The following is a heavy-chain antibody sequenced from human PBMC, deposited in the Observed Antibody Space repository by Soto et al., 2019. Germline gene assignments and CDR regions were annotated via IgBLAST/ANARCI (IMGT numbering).Heavy chain of an antibody. D-gene: IGHD5-12*01. CDR3: AIPLSGYDDHCFA. CDR1: GGTFNSYT. V-gene: IGHV1-69*02. Sequence: QVQLVQSGAEVKKPGSSVKVSCKASGGTFNSYTISWVRQAPGLGLEWMGRIIPMLSISNYAKKFQGRVTITADRPTSAAYMELSSLRSEDTAVDSCAIPLSGYDDHCFAGGQGTLVTVSS. CDR2: IIPMLSIS. J-gene: IGHJ4*02.